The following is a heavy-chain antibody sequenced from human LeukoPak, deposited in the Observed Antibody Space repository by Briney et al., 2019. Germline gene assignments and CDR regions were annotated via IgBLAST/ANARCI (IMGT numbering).Heavy chain of an antibody. CDR1: GFTVITND. J-gene: IGHJ6*03. V-gene: IGHV3-30*03. CDR3: ARVDSSDWNAYFYYLDV. Sequence: GGSLRLSCAASGFTVITNDMTWVRQAPGKGLEWVALTSYDGSNKYYADSVKGRFTISRDNSKNTLYLQMNSLGAEDTAVYYCARVDSSDWNAYFYYLDVWGKGTTVTVSS. D-gene: IGHD6-19*01. CDR2: TSYDGSNK.